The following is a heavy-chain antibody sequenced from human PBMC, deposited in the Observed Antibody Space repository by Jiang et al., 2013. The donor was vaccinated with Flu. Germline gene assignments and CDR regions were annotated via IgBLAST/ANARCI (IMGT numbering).Heavy chain of an antibody. CDR2: TYYRSKWYS. V-gene: IGHV6-1*01. Sequence: SQTLSLTCAISGDSVSSDSAAWTWIRQSPSGGLEWLGRTYYRSKWYSDYAVSVKSRITIIPDTSENQFSLHLKSVTPEDTAVYYCSREGQASSWSSPEPFDFWGQGTLVTVSS. CDR3: SREGQASSWSSPEPFDF. CDR1: GDSVSSDSAA. J-gene: IGHJ4*02. D-gene: IGHD6-13*01.